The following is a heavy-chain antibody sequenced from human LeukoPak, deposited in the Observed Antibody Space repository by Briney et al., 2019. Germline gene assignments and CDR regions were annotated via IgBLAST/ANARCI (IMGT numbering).Heavy chain of an antibody. CDR3: ARGSPRDYDSSGYYYGLDP. Sequence: SETLSLTCAVSGGSLSGYYWSWVRQPPGGGLAWIGEVSHGRNTNYHPSLKSRVTLSLDTSKNQFSLKLTSVTAADTAVYYCARGSPRDYDSSGYYYGLDPWGQGTLVTVSS. J-gene: IGHJ5*02. CDR2: VSHGRNT. V-gene: IGHV4-34*01. D-gene: IGHD3-22*01. CDR1: GGSLSGYY.